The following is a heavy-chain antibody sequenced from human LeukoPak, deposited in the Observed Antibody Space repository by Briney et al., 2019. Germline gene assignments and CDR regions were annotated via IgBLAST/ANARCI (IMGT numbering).Heavy chain of an antibody. CDR3: ARHCSSTSCYGYYFDY. V-gene: IGHV5-51*01. J-gene: IGHJ4*02. CDR2: IYPGDSDA. CDR1: GYSFTSYW. D-gene: IGHD2-2*01. Sequence: GESLKISWKGSGYSFTSYWIGWVRQMPGKGLEWMGIIYPGDSDARYSPSFQGQVTISADKSTSTAYLQWSSLKASDTAMYYCARHCSSTSCYGYYFDYWGQGTLVTVSS.